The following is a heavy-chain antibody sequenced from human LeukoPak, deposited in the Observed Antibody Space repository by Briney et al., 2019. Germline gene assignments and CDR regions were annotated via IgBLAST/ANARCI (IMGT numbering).Heavy chain of an antibody. J-gene: IGHJ4*02. CDR1: GFTLSSYW. D-gene: IGHD6-13*01. CDR3: ARDIAAPGLFFDY. CDR2: IKYDGSEI. Sequence: GGSLRLSCAASGFTLSSYWMSWVRQAPGKGLEWVANIKYDGSEIDYVDSVKGRFTISRDNATNSLYLQMNSLRAEDTAVYYCARDIAAPGLFFDYWGQGTLVTVSS. V-gene: IGHV3-7*01.